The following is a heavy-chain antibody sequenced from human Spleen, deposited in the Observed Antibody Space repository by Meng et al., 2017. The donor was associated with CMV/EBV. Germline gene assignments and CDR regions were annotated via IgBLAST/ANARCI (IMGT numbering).Heavy chain of an antibody. CDR1: GGSVSSGSYH. Sequence: SETLSLTCTVSGGSVSSGSYHWSWIRQPPGKGLEWIGYMYNSGSTNYNPSLKSRVTILVDTSKNQFSLKLTSVTAADTAVYYCARDHLPYVAAAGIAFYYGMDVWGQGTTVTVSS. D-gene: IGHD6-13*01. J-gene: IGHJ6*02. V-gene: IGHV4-61*01. CDR3: ARDHLPYVAAAGIAFYYGMDV. CDR2: MYNSGST.